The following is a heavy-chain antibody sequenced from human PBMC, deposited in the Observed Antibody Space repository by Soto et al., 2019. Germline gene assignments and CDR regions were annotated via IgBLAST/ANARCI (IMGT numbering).Heavy chain of an antibody. CDR2: IIPIISIV. Sequence: QVQLVQSGAEVKKPGSSVKVCCKASGGVFSSHTISWVRQAPGQGLEWMGRIIPIISIVNYAQKFQDRATITADKPTNTAYMELNNLRREDTAVYFCASLMGNSTGWVDYWGQGTLVTVSS. CDR1: GGVFSSHT. D-gene: IGHD2-8*02. V-gene: IGHV1-69*02. CDR3: ASLMGNSTGWVDY. J-gene: IGHJ4*02.